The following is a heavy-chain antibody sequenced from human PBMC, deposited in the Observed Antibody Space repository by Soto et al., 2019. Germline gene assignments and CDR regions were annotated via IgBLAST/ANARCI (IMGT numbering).Heavy chain of an antibody. D-gene: IGHD3-22*01. CDR2: IIPIFGTA. V-gene: IGHV1-69*01. CDR1: GGTFSSYA. Sequence: QVQLVQSGAEVKKPGSSVKVSCKASGGTFSSYAISWVRQAPGQGLEWMGGIIPIFGTANYAQKFQGRVTITADESTSTAYMELSSLRSEDTAVYYCARAAPDTYYYDSSGSDPFDYWGQGTLVTVSS. CDR3: ARAAPDTYYYDSSGSDPFDY. J-gene: IGHJ4*02.